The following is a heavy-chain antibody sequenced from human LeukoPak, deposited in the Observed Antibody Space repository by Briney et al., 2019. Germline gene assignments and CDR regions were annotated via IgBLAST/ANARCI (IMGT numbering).Heavy chain of an antibody. D-gene: IGHD4-4*01. CDR1: GFTFGDYA. Sequence: GGSLRLSCTASGFTFGDYAMSWVRQAPGKGLEWVGFIRSKAYGGTTEYAASVKGRFTISRDDSKSIAYLQMNSLKTEDTAVYYCTGDYSPFDPWGQGTLVTVSS. J-gene: IGHJ5*02. V-gene: IGHV3-49*04. CDR3: TGDYSPFDP. CDR2: IRSKAYGGTT.